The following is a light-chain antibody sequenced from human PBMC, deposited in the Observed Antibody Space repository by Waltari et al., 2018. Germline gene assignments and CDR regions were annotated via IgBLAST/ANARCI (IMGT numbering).Light chain of an antibody. Sequence: IQMTQLPSSLSASVGDSVTITCRASQSISTSLNWYQQIPGKAPKLLIYVSSTLQHGVPSRFSGSGSGTDFSLTISSLQPEDFATYYCQQSYTTAYTFGQGTKLEIK. CDR2: VSS. V-gene: IGKV1-39*01. CDR1: QSISTS. J-gene: IGKJ2*01. CDR3: QQSYTTAYT.